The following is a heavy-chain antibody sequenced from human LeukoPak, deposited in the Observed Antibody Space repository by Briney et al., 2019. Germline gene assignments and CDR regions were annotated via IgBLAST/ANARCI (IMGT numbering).Heavy chain of an antibody. D-gene: IGHD2-15*01. J-gene: IGHJ4*02. CDR2: ISSSSSYI. V-gene: IGHV3-21*01. CDR1: GFTFSSYT. CDR3: TKGGGDSCCE. Sequence: GGSLRLSCEASGFTFSSYTMNWVRQAPGKGLEWVSSISSSSSYIYYADSVKGRFIISRDNAKNSLCLQMNSLRAEDTAVYYCTKGGGDSCCEWGQGTLVTVSS.